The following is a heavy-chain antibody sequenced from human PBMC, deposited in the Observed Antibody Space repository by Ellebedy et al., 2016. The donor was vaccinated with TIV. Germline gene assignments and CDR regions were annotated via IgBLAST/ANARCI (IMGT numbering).Heavy chain of an antibody. V-gene: IGHV4-4*02. J-gene: IGHJ5*02. Sequence: MPSETLSLTCGVSGGSINSDNYWSWVRQSPGRGLEWIGEVYHSGHTNYNPSLRSRVSISVDKSKSQFSLRLRSMTAADQAVYYCARDWTRGGGYFASWFDPWGQGTPVTVSS. CDR3: ARDWTRGGGYFASWFDP. D-gene: IGHD2/OR15-2a*01. CDR1: GGSINSDNY. CDR2: VYHSGHT.